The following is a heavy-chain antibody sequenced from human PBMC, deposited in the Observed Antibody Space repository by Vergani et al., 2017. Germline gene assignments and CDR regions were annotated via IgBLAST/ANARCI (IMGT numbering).Heavy chain of an antibody. CDR1: GFSFNTYG. CDR3: AKDGRENSEYGYFDY. Sequence: QVQRVETGGGVVQPGGSLRLYCATSGFSFNTYGAHWVRQEPGKGLGLVAFIGYDGRIKYNVDSLKGRFTISRDDSKKTLSLQMRSLRADDTAVYYCAKDGRENSEYGYFDYWGQGNLVTVSS. D-gene: IGHD4-17*01. J-gene: IGHJ4*02. V-gene: IGHV3-30*02. CDR2: IGYDGRIK.